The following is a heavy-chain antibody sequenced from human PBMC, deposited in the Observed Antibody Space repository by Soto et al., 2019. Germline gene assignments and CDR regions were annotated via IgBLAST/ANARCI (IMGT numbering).Heavy chain of an antibody. CDR1: GGTFSSYA. J-gene: IGHJ3*02. CDR2: IIPIFGTA. Sequence: SVKVSCKASGGTFSSYAISWVRQAPGQGLEWMGGIIPIFGTANYAQKFQGRVTITADKSTSTAYMELSSLRSEDTAVYYCARAARSLDAFDIWGQGTMVTVSS. D-gene: IGHD1-26*01. CDR3: ARAARSLDAFDI. V-gene: IGHV1-69*06.